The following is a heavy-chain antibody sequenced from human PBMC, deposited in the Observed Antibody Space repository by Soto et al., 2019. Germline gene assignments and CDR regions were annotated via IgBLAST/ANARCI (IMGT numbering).Heavy chain of an antibody. CDR3: ATEEAKVATIVT. CDR2: INAGNGNT. D-gene: IGHD5-12*01. Sequence: ASVKVSCKASGYTFTSYAMHWVRQAPGQRLEWMGWINAGNGNTKYSQKFQGRVTITRDTSASTAYMELSSLRSEDTAVYYCATEEAKVATIVTWGQGTLVTVSS. V-gene: IGHV1-3*01. J-gene: IGHJ4*02. CDR1: GYTFTSYA.